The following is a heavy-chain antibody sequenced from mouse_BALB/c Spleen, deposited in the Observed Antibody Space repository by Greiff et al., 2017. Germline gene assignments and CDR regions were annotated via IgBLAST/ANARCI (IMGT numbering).Heavy chain of an antibody. V-gene: IGHV5-17*02. CDR2: ISSGSSTI. D-gene: IGHD1-1*01. CDR3: ARRDYGSSYEGAMDY. CDR1: GFTFSSFG. Sequence: EVNVVESGGGLVQPGGSRKLSCAASGFTFSSFGMHWVRQAPEKGLEWVAYISSGSSTIYYADTVKGRFTISRDNPKNTLFLQMTSLRSEDTAMYYCARRDYGSSYEGAMDYWGQGTSVTVSS. J-gene: IGHJ4*01.